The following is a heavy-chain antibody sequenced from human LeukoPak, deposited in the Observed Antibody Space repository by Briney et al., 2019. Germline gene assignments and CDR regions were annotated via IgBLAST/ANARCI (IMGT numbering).Heavy chain of an antibody. J-gene: IGHJ2*01. V-gene: IGHV4-30-4*08. CDR3: ASISGSWYEYWYFDL. D-gene: IGHD6-13*01. CDR2: IYYSGST. Sequence: SETLSLTCTVSGGSISSGDYYWSWIRQPPGKGLEWIGYIYYSGSTYYNPSLKSRVTISVDTSKNQFSLKLSSVTAADTAVYYCASISGSWYEYWYFDLWGRGTLVTVSS. CDR1: GGSISSGDYY.